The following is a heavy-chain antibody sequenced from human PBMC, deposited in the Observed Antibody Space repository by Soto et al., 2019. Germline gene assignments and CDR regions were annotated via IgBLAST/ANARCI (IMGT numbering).Heavy chain of an antibody. CDR1: GFSFDDYA. CDR3: VKDGASYYGSGGPDY. Sequence: EVHLVESGGALVQPGRSLRLSCAASGFSFDDYAMHWVRQAPGKGLEWVSGISWNSGHIGYADSVKGRFTISRDNAKNSLYLQMNSLRAEDTALYYCVKDGASYYGSGGPDYWGQGTLVTVSS. J-gene: IGHJ4*02. CDR2: ISWNSGHI. D-gene: IGHD3-10*01. V-gene: IGHV3-9*01.